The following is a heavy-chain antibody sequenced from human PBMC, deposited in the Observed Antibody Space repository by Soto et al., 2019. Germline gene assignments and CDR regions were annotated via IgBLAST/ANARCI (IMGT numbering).Heavy chain of an antibody. CDR2: INHSGST. Sequence: SETLSLTCAAYGGSFSGYYWIWIRQPPGKGLEWIGEINHSGSTNYNPSLKSRVTISVDTSKNQFSLKLSSVTAADTAVYYCARPLNSYYSDTSGYYYNYWGQGTLVTVSS. J-gene: IGHJ4*02. CDR3: ARPLNSYYSDTSGYYYNY. CDR1: GGSFSGYY. V-gene: IGHV4-34*01. D-gene: IGHD3-22*01.